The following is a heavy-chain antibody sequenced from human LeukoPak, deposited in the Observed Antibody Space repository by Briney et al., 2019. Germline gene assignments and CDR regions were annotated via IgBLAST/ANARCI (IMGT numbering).Heavy chain of an antibody. J-gene: IGHJ4*02. D-gene: IGHD4-23*01. Sequence: ASVKVSCKASGYTFTSYSIHWVRRAPGQGLEWMGIINPSGGSTNYAQKFQGRVTMTRDTSTNTVYMQLSSLRSEDTAVYDCARWNYGGPNWGQGTLVSVSS. CDR1: GYTFTSYS. CDR2: INPSGGST. CDR3: ARWNYGGPN. V-gene: IGHV1-46*01.